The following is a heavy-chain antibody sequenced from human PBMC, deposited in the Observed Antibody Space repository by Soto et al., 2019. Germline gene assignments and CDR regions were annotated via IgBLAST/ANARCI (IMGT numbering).Heavy chain of an antibody. V-gene: IGHV1-69*02. Sequence: QVQLVQSGAEVKKPGSSVKVSCKASGGTFSSYTVSWVRQAPGQGLEWMGRIIPVLTLANYAQKFQGRVTITADKITSTIYMELSSLTSDDTAVYYCAPDPRRRYYESSSCSADSWGQGTLVTVSS. J-gene: IGHJ4*02. CDR1: GGTFSSYT. CDR3: APDPRRRYYESSSCSADS. D-gene: IGHD3-22*01. CDR2: IIPVLTLA.